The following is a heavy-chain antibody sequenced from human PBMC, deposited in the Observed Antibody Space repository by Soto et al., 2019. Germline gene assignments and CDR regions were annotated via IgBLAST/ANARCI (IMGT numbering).Heavy chain of an antibody. CDR2: INPNSGNT. D-gene: IGHD2-2*01. CDR3: AVASIVVIPAALPK. Sequence: ASVKVSCKASGYTFTTYDINWVRQATGQGLEWMGWINPNSGNTGHAQKFQGRVTMTRNTSINTAYMELSSLRYEDTAVYYCAVASIVVIPAALPKWGQGTLVTVSS. V-gene: IGHV1-8*01. J-gene: IGHJ4*02. CDR1: GYTFTTYD.